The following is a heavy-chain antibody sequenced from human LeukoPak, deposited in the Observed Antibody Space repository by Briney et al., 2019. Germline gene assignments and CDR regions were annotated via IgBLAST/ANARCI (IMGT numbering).Heavy chain of an antibody. J-gene: IGHJ2*01. CDR3: ARAPGNYYDSTGYWYFDL. V-gene: IGHV3-48*01. D-gene: IGHD3-22*01. CDR1: GFSFSNYA. CDR2: ISTSSTTI. Sequence: GGSLRLSCTASGFSFSNYAMNWVRQAPGKGLEWLSYISTSSTTIHYADSVKGRFTSSREDARNSLYLQKNSLRAEDTAVYFCARAPGNYYDSTGYWYFDLWGRGTLVTVSS.